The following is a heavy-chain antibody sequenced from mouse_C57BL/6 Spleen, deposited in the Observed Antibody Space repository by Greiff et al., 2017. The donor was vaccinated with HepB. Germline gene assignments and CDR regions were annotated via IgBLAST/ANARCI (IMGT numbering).Heavy chain of an antibody. CDR3: ARDGNFYYFDY. J-gene: IGHJ2*01. Sequence: DVHLVESGGGLVKPGGSLKLSCAASGFTFSDYGMHWVRQAPEKGLEWVAYISSGSSTIYYADTVKGRFTISRDNAKNPLFLQMTSLRSEDTAMYYCARDGNFYYFDYWGQGTTLTVSS. CDR2: ISSGSSTI. CDR1: GFTFSDYG. D-gene: IGHD2-1*01. V-gene: IGHV5-17*01.